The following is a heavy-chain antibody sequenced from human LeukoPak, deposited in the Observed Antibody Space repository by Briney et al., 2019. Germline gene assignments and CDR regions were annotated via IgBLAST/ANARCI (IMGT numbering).Heavy chain of an antibody. CDR1: GFTFSGSA. CDR3: TPVSGSYSDYYYYYYMDV. J-gene: IGHJ6*03. V-gene: IGHV3-73*01. CDR2: IRSKANSYAT. Sequence: GGSLKLSCAASGFTFSGSAMHWVRQASGKGLEWVGRIRSKANSYATAYAASVKGRFTISRDDSKNTAYLQMNSLKTEDTAVYYCTPVSGSYSDYYYYYYMDVWGKGTTVTVSS. D-gene: IGHD1-26*01.